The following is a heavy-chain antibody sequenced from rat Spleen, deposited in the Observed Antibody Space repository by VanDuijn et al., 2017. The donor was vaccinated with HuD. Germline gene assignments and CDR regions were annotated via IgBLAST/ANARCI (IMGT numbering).Heavy chain of an antibody. CDR3: ARGSYCFAY. CDR2: IWGDGST. Sequence: QVQLQESGPGLVKPSETLSLTFTVPGFSFTSYHISWVRQPPGKGLEWMGVIWGDGSTAYNSAIKSRLSISRDTSKSQVFLKMSSLKTEDTATYYCARGSYCFAYWGQGTLVTVSS. J-gene: IGHJ3*01. CDR1: GFSFTSYH. V-gene: IGHV2-32*01.